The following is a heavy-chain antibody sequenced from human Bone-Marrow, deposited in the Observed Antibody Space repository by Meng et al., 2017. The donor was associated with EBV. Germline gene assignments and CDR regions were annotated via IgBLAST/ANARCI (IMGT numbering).Heavy chain of an antibody. Sequence: QSCSALKKPGASVKVSLKASGYTFDYYAINWVQQVPGQGLEWMGWINTITGNPTYAQGFIGRFVFSLDTSVSTTFLQISSLKAEDTAVYYCTRGGDSYGYYDYWGQGTLVTVSS. V-gene: IGHV7-4-1*02. CDR3: TRGGDSYGYYDY. CDR2: INTITGNP. D-gene: IGHD3-22*01. CDR1: GYTFDYYA. J-gene: IGHJ4*01.